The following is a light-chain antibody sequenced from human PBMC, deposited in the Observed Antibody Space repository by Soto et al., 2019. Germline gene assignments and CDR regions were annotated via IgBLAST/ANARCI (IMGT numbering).Light chain of an antibody. CDR2: WAS. V-gene: IGKV4-1*01. CDR3: QQYSNSPRT. J-gene: IGKJ4*02. CDR1: HSVWSPSNSKNY. Sequence: IVMTQSPASLTASLGERATVTCKSSHSVWSPSNSKNYLAWYQHKVGHPPKLLIYWASTRHSGVPDRFRGSGSGTDFTLTSDKLQPEDVAVYYCQQYSNSPRTFRRGTKVEI.